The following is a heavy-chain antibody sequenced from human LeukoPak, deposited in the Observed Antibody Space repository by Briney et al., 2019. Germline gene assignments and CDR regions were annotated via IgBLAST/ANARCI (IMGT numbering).Heavy chain of an antibody. CDR3: ARASGGISGYDLYYFDY. CDR2: IRWNSGTL. CDR1: GFTFDDYA. V-gene: IGHV3-9*01. D-gene: IGHD5-12*01. Sequence: GGSLRLSCAASGFTFDDYAMHWVRQPPGKGLEWVSHIRWNSGTLAYADSVKGRFTISRDNAKNSLYVQMNSLRAEDTAVYYCARASGGISGYDLYYFDYWGQGILVTVSS. J-gene: IGHJ4*02.